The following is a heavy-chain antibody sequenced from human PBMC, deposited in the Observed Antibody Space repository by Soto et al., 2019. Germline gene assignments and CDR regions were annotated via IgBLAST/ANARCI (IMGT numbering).Heavy chain of an antibody. CDR3: ARSAVDTAMVPTSYYYYYMDV. CDR2: IDWDDDK. CDR1: GFSLSTSGMC. V-gene: IGHV2-70*11. J-gene: IGHJ6*03. Sequence: SGPTLVNPTPTLTLTCTFSGFSLSTSGMCVSWIRQPPGKALEWLARIDWDDDKYYSTSLKTRLTISKDTSKNQVVLTMTNMDPVDTATYYCARSAVDTAMVPTSYYYYYMDVWGKGTTVTVSS. D-gene: IGHD5-18*01.